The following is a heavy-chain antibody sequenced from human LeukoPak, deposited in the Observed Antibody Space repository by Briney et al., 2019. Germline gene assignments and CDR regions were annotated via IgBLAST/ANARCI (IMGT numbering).Heavy chain of an antibody. J-gene: IGHJ4*02. V-gene: IGHV3-9*01. D-gene: IGHD3-3*01. CDR3: SRGNTIFGVVITTLYYFDY. Sequence: GGSLRLSCAASGFTFDDYAMHWVRQAPGRGLEWVSGISWNSGSIGYADSVKGRFTIPRDDSKSIAYLQMNSLKTEDTAVYYCSRGNTIFGVVITTLYYFDYWGQGTLVTVSS. CDR2: ISWNSGSI. CDR1: GFTFDDYA.